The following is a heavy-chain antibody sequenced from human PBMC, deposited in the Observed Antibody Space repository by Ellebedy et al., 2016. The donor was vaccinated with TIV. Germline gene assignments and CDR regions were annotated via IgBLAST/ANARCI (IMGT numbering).Heavy chain of an antibody. V-gene: IGHV1-3*01. CDR1: GYTFSSYA. Sequence: ASVKVSCKASGYTFSSYAMHWVRQAPGQRLEWMGWINAGNGHTKYSQNFQGRVTITWDTSASTAYMELSRLRSEDTAVYYCARGGVGRYCTDGVCLQAFDYWGQGTLVTVSS. CDR3: ARGGVGRYCTDGVCLQAFDY. D-gene: IGHD2-8*01. CDR2: INAGNGHT. J-gene: IGHJ4*02.